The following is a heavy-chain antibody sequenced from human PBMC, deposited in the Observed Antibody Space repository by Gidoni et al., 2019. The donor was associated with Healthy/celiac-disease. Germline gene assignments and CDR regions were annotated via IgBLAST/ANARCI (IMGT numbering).Heavy chain of an antibody. CDR3: ATALLERRSVRAFDI. CDR1: GYTTTELS. V-gene: IGHV1-24*01. CDR2: FDPEDGET. Sequence: QVQLVQSGAEVKKPGASGKFSCTVSGYTTTELSSHGVRQAPGKGLEWMGGFDPEDGETIYAQKFQGRVTMTEDTSTDTAYMELSSLRSEDTAVYYCATALLERRSVRAFDIWGQGTMVTVSS. J-gene: IGHJ3*02. D-gene: IGHD1-1*01.